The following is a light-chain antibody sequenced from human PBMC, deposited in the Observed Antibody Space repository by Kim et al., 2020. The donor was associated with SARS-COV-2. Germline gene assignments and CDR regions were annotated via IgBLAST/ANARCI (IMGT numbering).Light chain of an antibody. Sequence: VSPGQTARIPCSGAPLPKQYAYCYQQRAGPAPVLIIHKDSQRASVLPERFSGSSSGTTVTLTISGVQAEDEADFYCQSADANGNVVFGGGTQLTVL. J-gene: IGLJ2*01. V-gene: IGLV3-25*03. CDR3: QSADANGNVV. CDR2: KDS. CDR1: PLPKQY.